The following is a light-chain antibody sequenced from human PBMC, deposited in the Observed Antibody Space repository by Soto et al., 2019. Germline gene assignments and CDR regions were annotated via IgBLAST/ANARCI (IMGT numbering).Light chain of an antibody. Sequence: QSALTQPPSASGSPGQSVTISCSGTSSDIGGYDYVSWYQPHPGKAPKLIIYDVFKRPSGVPDRFSGSKSGNTASLTVSGLQAEDEADYYCTSYAGSNNVCVFGTGTKLTVL. CDR2: DVF. CDR3: TSYAGSNNVCV. CDR1: SSDIGGYDY. J-gene: IGLJ1*01. V-gene: IGLV2-8*01.